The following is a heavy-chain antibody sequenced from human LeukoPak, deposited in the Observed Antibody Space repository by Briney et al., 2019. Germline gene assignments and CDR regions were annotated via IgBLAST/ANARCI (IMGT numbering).Heavy chain of an antibody. D-gene: IGHD5-24*01. CDR3: AREMATTRMGYFDY. Sequence: SETLSLTCTVSGGSISSSSYYWGWIRQPPGKGLEWIGSIYHSGSTYYNPSLKSRVTISVDTSKNQFSLKLSSVTAADTAVYYCAREMATTRMGYFDYWGQGTLVTVSS. J-gene: IGHJ4*02. CDR2: IYHSGST. V-gene: IGHV4-39*07. CDR1: GGSISSSSYY.